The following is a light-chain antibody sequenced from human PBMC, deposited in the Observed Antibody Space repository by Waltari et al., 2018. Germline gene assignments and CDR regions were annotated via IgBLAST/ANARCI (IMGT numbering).Light chain of an antibody. CDR2: WAS. CDR3: QQYYSTPMYT. V-gene: IGKV4-1*01. Sequence: DIVMTQSPDSLAVSLGERATINGKSSQSVLYSSNNKNYLAWYQQKPGQHPKLLIYWASTREYGVPDRLSGSGSGTDFTLTISSLQAEDVAVYYCQQYYSTPMYTFGQGTKLEIK. CDR1: QSVLYSSNNKNY. J-gene: IGKJ2*01.